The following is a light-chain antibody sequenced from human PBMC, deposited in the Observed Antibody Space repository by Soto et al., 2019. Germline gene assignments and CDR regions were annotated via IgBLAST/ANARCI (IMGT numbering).Light chain of an antibody. V-gene: IGKV3-15*01. CDR3: QQYNVWPLT. Sequence: EIVMTQSPVTLSVSPGDRATLSCRASQSVNSNLAWYQQKPGQTPKLLIYVASTRATGIPARFSGSGSGTEFTLTIRSLQSEVFAVYYCQQYNVWPLTFGGGTKVEFK. CDR1: QSVNSN. CDR2: VAS. J-gene: IGKJ4*01.